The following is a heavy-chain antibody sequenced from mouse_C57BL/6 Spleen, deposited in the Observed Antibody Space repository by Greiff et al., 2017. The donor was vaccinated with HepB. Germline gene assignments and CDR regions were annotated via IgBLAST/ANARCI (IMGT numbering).Heavy chain of an antibody. J-gene: IGHJ3*01. D-gene: IGHD1-1*01. Sequence: QVQLQQSGAELVRPGASVKLSCKASGYTFTDYYINWVKQRPGQGLEWIARIYPGSGNTYYNEKFKGKATLTAEKSSSTAYMQLSSLTSEDSAVYFCARGTTGGFGYWGQGTLVTVSA. CDR1: GYTFTDYY. CDR3: ARGTTGGFGY. CDR2: IYPGSGNT. V-gene: IGHV1-76*01.